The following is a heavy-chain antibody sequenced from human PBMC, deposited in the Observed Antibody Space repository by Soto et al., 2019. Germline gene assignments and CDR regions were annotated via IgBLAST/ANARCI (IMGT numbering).Heavy chain of an antibody. Sequence: QVQLQESGPGLVKPSQTLSLTCTVSGGSISSDDYYWSWIRQPPGKGLEWIGYIYHSGRTYYNPSLKSRMTISVDTSKNQFSLRLGSVTAADTAVYYCASILRYFDWLSGGGYYYGLDVWGQGATVTVSS. J-gene: IGHJ6*02. CDR3: ASILRYFDWLSGGGYYYGLDV. V-gene: IGHV4-30-4*01. CDR1: GGSISSDDYY. CDR2: IYHSGRT. D-gene: IGHD3-9*01.